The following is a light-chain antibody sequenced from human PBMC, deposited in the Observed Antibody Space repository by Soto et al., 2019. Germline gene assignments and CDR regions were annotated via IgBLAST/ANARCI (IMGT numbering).Light chain of an antibody. J-gene: IGLJ3*02. CDR1: SGNIASNF. V-gene: IGLV6-57*01. Sequence: NFMLTQPHSVSGSPGKTVTISCTRSSGNIASNFVQWYQRRPGSSPTIVIYEDDRRPSGVPDRFSGSIDSSSNSASLTISGLQTEDEADYYCQSFPSSNLWVFGGGTKLTVL. CDR2: EDD. CDR3: QSFPSSNLWV.